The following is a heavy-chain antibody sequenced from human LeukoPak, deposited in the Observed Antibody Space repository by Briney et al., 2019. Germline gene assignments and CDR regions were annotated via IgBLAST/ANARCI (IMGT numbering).Heavy chain of an antibody. D-gene: IGHD4-17*01. V-gene: IGHV4-38-2*02. CDR2: MFHSGST. CDR1: GYSISSGHY. CDR3: ARAGTNLGDYDY. J-gene: IGHJ4*02. Sequence: SETLSLACTVSGYSISSGHYWAWIRQSPEKGLEWIASMFHSGSTYYNPSLKSRVTTSADTSKNEFSLKLSSVTAADTAVYYCARAGTNLGDYDYWGQGTLVTVSS.